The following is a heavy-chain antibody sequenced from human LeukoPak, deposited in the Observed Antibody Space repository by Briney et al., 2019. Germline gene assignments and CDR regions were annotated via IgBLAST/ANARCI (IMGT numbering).Heavy chain of an antibody. CDR2: ISYDGDNK. V-gene: IGHV3-30*18. CDR3: AKSLIGRGYGWAPFDY. CDR1: GFSFSSYG. D-gene: IGHD6-25*01. Sequence: GGSLRLSCAASGFSFSSYGMHWVRQAPGKGLEWVAVISYDGDNKYYADSVNGRFTISRDNSKNTLSLQMDSLRAEDTAVYYCAKSLIGRGYGWAPFDYWGQGTLVTVSS. J-gene: IGHJ4*02.